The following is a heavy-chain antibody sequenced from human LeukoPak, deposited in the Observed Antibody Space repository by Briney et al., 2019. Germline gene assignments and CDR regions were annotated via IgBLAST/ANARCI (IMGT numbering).Heavy chain of an antibody. V-gene: IGHV3-23*01. J-gene: IGHJ4*02. Sequence: GGSLRLSCAGSGFTLRSYDMSWVRQAPGKGLEWVAATSGSGVNSYYADSVRGRFTISRDNSQNTLYLQMDSLRAEDTALYYCAKEYSGYDFDYWGQGTLVTVSS. CDR2: TSGSGVNS. D-gene: IGHD5-12*01. CDR3: AKEYSGYDFDY. CDR1: GFTLRSYD.